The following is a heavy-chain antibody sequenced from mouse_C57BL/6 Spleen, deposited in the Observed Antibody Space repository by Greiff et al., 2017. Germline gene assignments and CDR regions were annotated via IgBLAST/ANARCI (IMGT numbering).Heavy chain of an antibody. CDR1: GFTFSSYA. V-gene: IGHV5-4*01. CDR3: ARDQDYPYAMDY. Sequence: EVMLVESGGGLVKPGGSLKLSCAASGFTFSSYAMSWVRQTPEKRLEWVATISDGGSYTYYPDNVKGRFTISRDNAKNNLYLQMSHLKSEDTAMYYCARDQDYPYAMDYWGQGTSVTVSS. J-gene: IGHJ4*01. CDR2: ISDGGSYT. D-gene: IGHD2-4*01.